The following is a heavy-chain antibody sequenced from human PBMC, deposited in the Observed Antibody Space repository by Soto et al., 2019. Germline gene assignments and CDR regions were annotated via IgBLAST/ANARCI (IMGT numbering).Heavy chain of an antibody. CDR3: ARGSLERLGYYYYMDV. D-gene: IGHD1-1*01. CDR1: GGSISSYY. V-gene: IGHV4-59*01. Sequence: SETLSLTCTVSGGSISSYYWSWIRQPPGKGLEWIGYIYYSGSTNYNPSLKSRVTISVDTSKNQFSLKLSSVTAADTAVYYCARGSLERLGYYYYMDVWGKGTTVTVSS. CDR2: IYYSGST. J-gene: IGHJ6*03.